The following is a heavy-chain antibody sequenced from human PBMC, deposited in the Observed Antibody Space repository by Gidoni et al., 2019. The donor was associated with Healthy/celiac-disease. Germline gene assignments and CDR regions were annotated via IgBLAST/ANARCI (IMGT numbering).Heavy chain of an antibody. J-gene: IGHJ3*02. CDR2: IIPIFGTA. D-gene: IGHD5-12*01. V-gene: IGHV1-69*01. Sequence: EVKKPGSSVKVSCKASAVTFSSYAISGVRQAPGQGLEWLGGIIPIFGTANYAQKFQGSVTITADESTSTAYMELSRLRSEDTAVYYCGCGYSGYDPNALDIWGQGTMVTVSS. CDR3: GCGYSGYDPNALDI. CDR1: AVTFSSYA.